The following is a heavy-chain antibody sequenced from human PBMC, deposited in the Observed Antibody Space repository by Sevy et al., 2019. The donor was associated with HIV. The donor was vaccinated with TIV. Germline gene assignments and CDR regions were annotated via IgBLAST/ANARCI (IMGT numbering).Heavy chain of an antibody. J-gene: IGHJ4*02. Sequence: GGSLRLSCAASGFTFPNYAMSWVRQAPGKGLEWVSAISGSGSSTFYADAVKGRFTISGDNSKNTLYLQMTSLRAEDTAIYYCAKDQVTDYYFDYWGQGTLVTVSS. D-gene: IGHD4-4*01. CDR3: AKDQVTDYYFDY. V-gene: IGHV3-23*01. CDR2: ISGSGSST. CDR1: GFTFPNYA.